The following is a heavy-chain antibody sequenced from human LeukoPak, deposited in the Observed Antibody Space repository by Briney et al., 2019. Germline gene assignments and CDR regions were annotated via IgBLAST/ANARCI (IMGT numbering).Heavy chain of an antibody. J-gene: IGHJ4*02. Sequence: GRSLRLTCAASGLTFSSYAMSWVRQPPGKGLEWVAAINGSGGSTYYADSVKGRFTISRDKSKNTLYLQMNSLRAEDTAVYYCAKDATITIFGVVTYIDYWGQGTLVTVSS. CDR1: GLTFSSYA. D-gene: IGHD3-3*01. CDR3: AKDATITIFGVVTYIDY. V-gene: IGHV3-23*01. CDR2: INGSGGST.